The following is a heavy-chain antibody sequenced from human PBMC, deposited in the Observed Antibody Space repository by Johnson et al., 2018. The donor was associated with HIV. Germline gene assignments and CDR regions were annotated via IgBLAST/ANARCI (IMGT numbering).Heavy chain of an antibody. D-gene: IGHD1-26*01. Sequence: QMLLVESGGGVVQPGRSLRLSCAASGFTFSSMHWDRQAPGKGLEWVAVISHDGSHNYYADSVKGRFSLSRDISKNTLYLQMNSLRAEDTAVYYCARDGTWELHRHAFDIWGQGTMVTVSS. CDR2: ISHDGSHN. V-gene: IGHV3-30*03. CDR1: GFTFSS. CDR3: ARDGTWELHRHAFDI. J-gene: IGHJ3*02.